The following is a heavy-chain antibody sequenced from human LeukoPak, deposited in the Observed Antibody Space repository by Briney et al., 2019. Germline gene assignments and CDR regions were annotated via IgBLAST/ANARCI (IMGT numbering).Heavy chain of an antibody. CDR3: AREYSAFDY. Sequence: SETLSLTCTVSGDPITTSSDYKWTWLRQPPRKGLEWIGYIYYSGSTNYNPSLQSRVTISVDTSNNQFSLKLTSVTAADTAIYYCAREYSAFDYWGQGTLVTVSS. CDR1: GDPITTSSDY. V-gene: IGHV4-61*08. CDR2: IYYSGST. J-gene: IGHJ4*02. D-gene: IGHD5-12*01.